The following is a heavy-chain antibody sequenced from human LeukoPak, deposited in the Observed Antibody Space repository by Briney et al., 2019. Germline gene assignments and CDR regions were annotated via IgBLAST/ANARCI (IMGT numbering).Heavy chain of an antibody. J-gene: IGHJ6*03. CDR3: ARGPSGHLAYYYMDV. V-gene: IGHV3-7*01. CDR1: GSTFSSYW. CDR2: IKQDGSEK. Sequence: GGSLRLSCAASGSTFSSYWMSWVRQAPGKGLEWVANIKQDGSEKYYVDSVKGRFTISRDNAKNSLYLQMISLRAEDTAVYYCARGPSGHLAYYYMDVWGKGTTVTISS. D-gene: IGHD3-10*01.